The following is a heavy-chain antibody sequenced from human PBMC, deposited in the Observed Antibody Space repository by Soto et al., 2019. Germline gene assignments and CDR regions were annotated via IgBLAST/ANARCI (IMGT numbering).Heavy chain of an antibody. CDR3: ARYKDRLQLGGNYYYILDV. V-gene: IGHV1-69*12. CDR2: IMPVFPTP. J-gene: IGHJ6*02. D-gene: IGHD1-1*01. CDR1: GGTFSTSA. Sequence: QVQLVQSGAEVKNPGSSVKVSCKASGGTFSTSAISWVRQAPGQGLEWVGGIMPVFPTPDYAQNFQGRVTITADESTTTAYLELTSLRADDTAVYYCARYKDRLQLGGNYYYILDVWGQGTAITVSS.